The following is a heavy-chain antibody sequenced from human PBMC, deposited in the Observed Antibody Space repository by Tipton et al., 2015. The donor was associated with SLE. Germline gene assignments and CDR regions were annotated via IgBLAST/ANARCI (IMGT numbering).Heavy chain of an antibody. J-gene: IGHJ4*01. D-gene: IGHD2-8*01. CDR2: IHHSGST. CDR3: ARGGASVLIRNCYFDY. V-gene: IGHV4-4*02. Sequence: TLSLTCAVSGGSIRSSNWWSWVRQPPGKGLEWIGEIHHSGSTNSNPSLKSRVTISVDKSKNQFSLKLSSVTAADTAVYYCARGGASVLIRNCYFDYWGQGSLVTVSS. CDR1: GGSIRSSNW.